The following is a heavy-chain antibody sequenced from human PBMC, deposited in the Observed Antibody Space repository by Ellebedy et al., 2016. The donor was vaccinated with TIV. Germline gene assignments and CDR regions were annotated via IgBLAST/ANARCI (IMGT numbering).Heavy chain of an antibody. CDR2: IKQDGSEK. Sequence: GESLKISCAASGFTFSSYAMCWVRQAPGKGLEWVANIKQDGSEKYYVDSVKGRFTISRDNAKNSVDLQMNTLRAEDTAVYYCATTLNYGGNCFFDNWGQGTLVTVSS. J-gene: IGHJ4*02. D-gene: IGHD4-23*01. V-gene: IGHV3-7*01. CDR3: ATTLNYGGNCFFDN. CDR1: GFTFSSYA.